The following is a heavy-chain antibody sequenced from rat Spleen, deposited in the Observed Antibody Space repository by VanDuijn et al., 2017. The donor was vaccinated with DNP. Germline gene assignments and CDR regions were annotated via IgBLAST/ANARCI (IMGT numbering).Heavy chain of an antibody. CDR3: ARHHYGLCY. J-gene: IGHJ2*01. D-gene: IGHD1-6*01. V-gene: IGHV5-31*01. Sequence: EVQLVESDGGLVQPGRSLKLSCVASGFIFSNYWTTWIRQAPGKGLEWVASISNAGDHTYYSDSVKGRFSLSRDNAKSTLYLQMDSLRSEDTATYYCARHHYGLCYWGQGVMVTVSS. CDR1: GFIFSNYW. CDR2: ISNAGDHT.